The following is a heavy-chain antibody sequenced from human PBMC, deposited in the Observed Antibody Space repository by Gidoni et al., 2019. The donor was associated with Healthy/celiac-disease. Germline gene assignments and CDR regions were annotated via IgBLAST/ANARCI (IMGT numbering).Heavy chain of an antibody. J-gene: IGHJ5*02. V-gene: IGHV3-7*01. CDR1: GFTFSSYW. CDR3: ARDRPGYYYGSGSPLGA. D-gene: IGHD3-10*01. CDR2: IKQEGSEK. Sequence: EVQLVESGGGLVQPGGSLILSCAASGFTFSSYWMSWVRQAPGKGREWVANIKQEGSEKYYVDSVKGRFTIARDNAKNSLYLQMNSLRAEDTAVYYCARDRPGYYYGSGSPLGAWGQGTLVTVSS.